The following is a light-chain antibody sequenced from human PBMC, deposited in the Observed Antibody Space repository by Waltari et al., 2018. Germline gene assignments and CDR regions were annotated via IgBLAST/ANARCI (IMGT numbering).Light chain of an antibody. CDR1: SGRFATNY. CDR2: DDR. Sequence: FMLTQPHSVSESPGKTVTTSCTASSGRFATNYVHWYQTRPGSAPTTVIYDDRQRPSGVPDRFSGSIDDFSNSASLTISELQTEDEADYYCQSYYNRSLVFGGGTRLTVL. V-gene: IGLV6-57*02. J-gene: IGLJ2*01. CDR3: QSYYNRSLV.